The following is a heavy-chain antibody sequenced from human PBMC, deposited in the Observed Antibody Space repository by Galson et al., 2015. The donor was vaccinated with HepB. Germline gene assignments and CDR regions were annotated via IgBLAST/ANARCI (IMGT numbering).Heavy chain of an antibody. J-gene: IGHJ4*02. CDR2: IKSKTDGGTT. CDR1: GFTFSNAW. Sequence: SLRLSCAASGFTFSNAWMNWVRQAPGKGLEWVGRIKSKTDGGTTDYAAPVKGRFTISRDDSKNTLYLQMNSLKTEDTAVYYCTTARITIFGVVQLYFDYWGQGTLVTASS. D-gene: IGHD3-3*01. V-gene: IGHV3-15*07. CDR3: TTARITIFGVVQLYFDY.